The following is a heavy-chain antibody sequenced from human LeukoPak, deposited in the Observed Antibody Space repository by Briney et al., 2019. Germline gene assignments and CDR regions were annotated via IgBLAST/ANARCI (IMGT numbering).Heavy chain of an antibody. J-gene: IGHJ5*02. CDR3: ARDSRSGWGNWFDP. Sequence: SETLSLTCTVSGGSISSTIYYWGWIRQPPGKGLEWIGSIYYRGSTYYNPSLKSRVAISVDTSKNQFSLKLSSVTAADTAVYYCARDSRSGWGNWFDPWGQGTLVTVSS. D-gene: IGHD6-19*01. V-gene: IGHV4-39*07. CDR2: IYYRGST. CDR1: GGSISSTIYY.